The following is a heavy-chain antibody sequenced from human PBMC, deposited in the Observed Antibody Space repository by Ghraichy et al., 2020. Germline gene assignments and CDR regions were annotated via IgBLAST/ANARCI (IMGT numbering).Heavy chain of an antibody. Sequence: GESLNISCAASGFTFSSYAMHWVRQAPGKGLEWVADISYDGRTKYCADSAKSRFTISRDNSKNTLYLQMNSLRVEDTTVYYCARDRERFSVGYSSSWSSDFWGPGTLVTVSS. D-gene: IGHD6-13*01. CDR1: GFTFSSYA. J-gene: IGHJ4*02. CDR2: ISYDGRTK. CDR3: ARDRERFSVGYSSSWSSDF. V-gene: IGHV3-30*04.